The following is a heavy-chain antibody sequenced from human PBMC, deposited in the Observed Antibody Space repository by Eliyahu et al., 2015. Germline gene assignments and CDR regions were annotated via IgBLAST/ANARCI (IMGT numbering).Heavy chain of an antibody. V-gene: IGHV4-4*07. CDR3: ARNWGFVNGYYYAIDV. J-gene: IGHJ6*02. CDR1: GGSTSSYY. D-gene: IGHD7-27*01. Sequence: QVQLQESGPGLVKLSETLSLSCSVXGGSTSSYYWXWIRQPAGKGLEWIGRMSTSRSTNYNPSLKSRVTMSVDTSKNQVSLKLKSVTAADTAVYYCARNWGFVNGYYYAIDVWGQGTTVTVS. CDR2: MSTSRST.